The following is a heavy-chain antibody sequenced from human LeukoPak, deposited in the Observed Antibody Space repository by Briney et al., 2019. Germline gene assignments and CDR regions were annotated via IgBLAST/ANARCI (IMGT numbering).Heavy chain of an antibody. Sequence: GGSLRLSCAASGFTFSHHWMHWVRQAPGKGLVWVSHISSDESSTTYADSVKGRFTISRDNAKNSLYLQMNSLRAEDTAVYYCARDSVGELLWAPYYYYGMDVWGQGTTVTVSS. CDR3: ARDSVGELLWAPYYYYGMDV. V-gene: IGHV3-74*01. CDR1: GFTFSHHW. D-gene: IGHD3-10*01. CDR2: ISSDESST. J-gene: IGHJ6*02.